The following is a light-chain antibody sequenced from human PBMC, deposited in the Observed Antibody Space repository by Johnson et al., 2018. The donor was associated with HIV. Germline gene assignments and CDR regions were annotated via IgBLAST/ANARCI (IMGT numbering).Light chain of an antibody. Sequence: QSALTQPPSVSAAPGQKVTISCSGSSSNIGNNYISWYQQLPGRAPKLLIYDNNKRPSGIPDRFSGSKSGTSATLGITGLQTGDEADYYCGTWDSSLSANVFGTGTKVTVL. V-gene: IGLV1-51*01. J-gene: IGLJ1*01. CDR1: SSNIGNNY. CDR2: DNN. CDR3: GTWDSSLSANV.